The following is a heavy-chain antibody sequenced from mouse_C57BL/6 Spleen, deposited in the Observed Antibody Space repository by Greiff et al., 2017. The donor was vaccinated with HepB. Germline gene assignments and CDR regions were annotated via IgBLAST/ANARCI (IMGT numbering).Heavy chain of an antibody. CDR2: IRSKSNNDAT. CDR1: GFSFNTYA. J-gene: IGHJ3*01. V-gene: IGHV10-1*01. CDR3: VGRHY. Sequence: EVKLVESGGGLVQPKGSLKLSCAASGFSFNTYAMNWVRQAPGKGVEWVARIRSKSNNDATYYADSVKDRFTITRDESESMLYLQMNNLKTEDTARYCCVGRHYWGQGTLVTVSA.